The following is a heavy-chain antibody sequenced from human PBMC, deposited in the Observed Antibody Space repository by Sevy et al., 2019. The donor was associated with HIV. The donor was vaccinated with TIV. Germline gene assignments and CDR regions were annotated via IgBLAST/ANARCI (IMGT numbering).Heavy chain of an antibody. CDR2: IYTGGSA. D-gene: IGHD3-16*01. J-gene: IGHJ4*02. V-gene: IGHV3-53*01. CDR3: ARRGGGSSPTXFDX. Sequence: GGSLRLSCAASGXXVSSNYMSXVRXAPGKGLEWVSVIYTGGSAYSADSVKGRFTISRDNSKNTLYLQMDSLRAEDTAVYYCARRGGGSSPTXFDXWGQGTLVTVSS. CDR1: GXXVSSNY.